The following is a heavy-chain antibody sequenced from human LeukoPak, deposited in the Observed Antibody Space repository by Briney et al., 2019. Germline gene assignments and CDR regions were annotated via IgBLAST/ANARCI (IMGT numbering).Heavy chain of an antibody. J-gene: IGHJ6*02. CDR2: INSDGSST. CDR1: GFTFSSYW. CDR3: ARDSSGSYYLSYYYYGMDV. V-gene: IGHV3-74*01. D-gene: IGHD3-10*01. Sequence: GGSLRLSCAASGFTFSSYWMHWVRQAPGKGLVWVSRINSDGSSTSYADSVKGRFTISRDNAKNTLYLQMNSLRAEDTAVYYCARDSSGSYYLSYYYYGMDVWGQGTTVTVSS.